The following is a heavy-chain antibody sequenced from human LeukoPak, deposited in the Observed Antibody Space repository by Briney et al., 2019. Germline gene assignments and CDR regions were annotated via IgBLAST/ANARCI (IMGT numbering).Heavy chain of an antibody. Sequence: GASVKVSCKASGYTFTSYGISWVRQAPGQGLEWMGWISAYNGNTNYAQKLQGRVTMTTDTSTSTAYMELRSLRSDDTAVYYCARTSGYDYFVARGALNYWGQGTLVTVSS. D-gene: IGHD5-12*01. CDR1: GYTFTSYG. J-gene: IGHJ4*02. CDR2: ISAYNGNT. V-gene: IGHV1-18*01. CDR3: ARTSGYDYFVARGALNY.